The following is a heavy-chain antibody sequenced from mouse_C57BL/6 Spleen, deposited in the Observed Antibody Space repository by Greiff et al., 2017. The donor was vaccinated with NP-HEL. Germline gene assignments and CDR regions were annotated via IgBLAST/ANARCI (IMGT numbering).Heavy chain of an antibody. J-gene: IGHJ3*01. D-gene: IGHD2-4*01. CDR1: GYTFTSYW. Sequence: VQLQQPGAELVKPGASVKLSCKASGYTFTSYWMHWVKQRPGQGLEWIGMIHPNSGSTNYNEKFKSKVTLTVDKSSSTAYMQLSSLTSEDSAVYYCAREGLLGLRGFAYWGQGTLVTVSA. CDR3: AREGLLGLRGFAY. CDR2: IHPNSGST. V-gene: IGHV1-64*01.